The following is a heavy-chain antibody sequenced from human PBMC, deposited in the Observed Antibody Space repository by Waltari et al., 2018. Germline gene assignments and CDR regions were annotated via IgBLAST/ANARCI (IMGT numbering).Heavy chain of an antibody. CDR1: GFSLSTSGMR. CDR3: ARIAAAGTEDY. D-gene: IGHD6-13*01. J-gene: IGHJ4*02. CDR2: IDWDDDK. Sequence: QVTLKESGPALVKPTQTLTLTCPFSGFSLSTSGMRVIWIRQPPGKALEWLARIDWDDDKFYITSMKARLTISKDTSKNQVVLTMTNMDPVDTATYYCARIAAAGTEDYWGQGTLVTVSS. V-gene: IGHV2-70*04.